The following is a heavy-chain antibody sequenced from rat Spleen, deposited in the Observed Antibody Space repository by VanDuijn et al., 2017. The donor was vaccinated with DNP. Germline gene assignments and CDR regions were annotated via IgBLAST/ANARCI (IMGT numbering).Heavy chain of an antibody. D-gene: IGHD4-6*01. Sequence: QVQLKESGPGLVQPSQTLSLTCTVSGFSLISNSVHWVRQPPGKGLEWIGVIWSGGNTDYNSTLKSRLSISKDTSKSQVFLKMNSLQTEDTATYYCARDIWAFDYWGQGVMVTVSS. CDR3: ARDIWAFDY. V-gene: IGHV2-1*01. J-gene: IGHJ2*01. CDR1: GFSLISNS. CDR2: IWSGGNT.